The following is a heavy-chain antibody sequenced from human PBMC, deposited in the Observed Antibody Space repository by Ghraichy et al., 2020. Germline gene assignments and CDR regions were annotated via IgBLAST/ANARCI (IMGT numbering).Heavy chain of an antibody. CDR1: GFNFGDFA. V-gene: IGHV3-64D*06. CDR2: INNKGGSK. J-gene: IGHJ4*02. D-gene: IGHD3-10*01. CDR3: VKDHYGSGSYYYSGFDY. Sequence: GGSLRLSCSVSGFNFGDFALDWVRQAPGQGFEWVSGINNKGGSKKYADSVKGRFIISRDNSKKTLFLQMGSLRAEDTAIYECVKDHYGSGSYYYSGFDYWGQGTLVTVSS.